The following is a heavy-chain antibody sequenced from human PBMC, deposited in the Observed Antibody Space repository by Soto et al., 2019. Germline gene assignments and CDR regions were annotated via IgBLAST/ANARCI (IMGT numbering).Heavy chain of an antibody. Sequence: EVQLVESGGGLVQPGGSLRLSCAVSGFTFSNSWLSWVRQAPGKGLEWVANINQDGSDKYYVDSVKGRFTISRDNAKNSLYPQMNSLRAEDTAIYSCARVSPVMSPGYWGQGTLVTVSS. J-gene: IGHJ4*02. CDR3: ARVSPVMSPGY. CDR1: GFTFSNSW. V-gene: IGHV3-7*05. D-gene: IGHD3-16*01. CDR2: INQDGSDK.